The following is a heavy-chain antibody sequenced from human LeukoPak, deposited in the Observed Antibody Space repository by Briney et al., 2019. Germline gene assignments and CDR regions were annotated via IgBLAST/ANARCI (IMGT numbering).Heavy chain of an antibody. CDR2: ISAYNGNT. CDR3: ARDARHCSSTSCSYFDY. V-gene: IGHV1-18*01. Sequence: ASVKVSCKASGYTFTSYGISWVRQAPGQGLEWMGWISAYNGNTNYAQKLQGRVTMTTDTPTSTAYMELRSLRSDDTAVYYCARDARHCSSTSCSYFDYWGQGTLVTVSS. CDR1: GYTFTSYG. D-gene: IGHD2-2*01. J-gene: IGHJ4*02.